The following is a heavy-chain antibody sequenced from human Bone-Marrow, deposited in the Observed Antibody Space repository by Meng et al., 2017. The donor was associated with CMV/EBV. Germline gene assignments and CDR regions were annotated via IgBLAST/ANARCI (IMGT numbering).Heavy chain of an antibody. CDR1: GFTFNSYN. D-gene: IGHD3-10*01. V-gene: IGHV3-21*01. CDR3: AHKFGGYALAN. Sequence: GESLKISCAASGFTFNSYNINWVRQAPGKGLEWVSSISSSSNYIYYADSVKGRFTISRGNAKNSVFLQMNSLRAEDTAVYYCAHKFGGYALANWGQGTLVTVSS. J-gene: IGHJ4*02. CDR2: ISSSSNYI.